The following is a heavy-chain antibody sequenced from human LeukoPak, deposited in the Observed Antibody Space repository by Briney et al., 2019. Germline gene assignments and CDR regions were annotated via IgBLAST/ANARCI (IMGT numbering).Heavy chain of an antibody. Sequence: GGSLRLSCAASGFTFSSYSMNWVGQAPGKGLEGVSSISSSSSYIYYADSVKGRFTISRDNAKNPLYLQMNSLRAEDTAVYYCARDRSPYYYYGMDVWGQGTTVTVSS. CDR1: GFTFSSYS. J-gene: IGHJ6*02. CDR3: ARDRSPYYYYGMDV. V-gene: IGHV3-21*01. CDR2: ISSSSSYI.